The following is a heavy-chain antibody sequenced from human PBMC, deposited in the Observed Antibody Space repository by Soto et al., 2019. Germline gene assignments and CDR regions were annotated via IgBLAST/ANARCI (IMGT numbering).Heavy chain of an antibody. CDR1: GFTFDDYA. J-gene: IGHJ4*02. Sequence: GGSLRLSCAASGFTFDDYAMHWVRQAPGKGLEWVSGISWNSGSIGYADSVKGRFTISRDNAKNSLYLQMNSLRAEDTALYYCAKAGRGVFRSVRDGYNFDYWGQGTLVTVSS. D-gene: IGHD5-12*01. V-gene: IGHV3-9*01. CDR2: ISWNSGSI. CDR3: AKAGRGVFRSVRDGYNFDY.